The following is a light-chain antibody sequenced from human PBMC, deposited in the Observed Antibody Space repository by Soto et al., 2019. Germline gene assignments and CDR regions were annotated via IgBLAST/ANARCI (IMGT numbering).Light chain of an antibody. J-gene: IGKJ4*01. CDR1: QSVSSSH. V-gene: IGKV3-20*01. CDR2: SAA. CDR3: QHHGYLIG. Sequence: EIVLTQSPGTLSLSPGERATLSCRASQSVSSSHLAWYQQKPGQAPRLLIYSAADGATGVPARFSGSGSGTDFTLTTSRVEPEDVAVYFCQHHGYLIGFGGGTKLESK.